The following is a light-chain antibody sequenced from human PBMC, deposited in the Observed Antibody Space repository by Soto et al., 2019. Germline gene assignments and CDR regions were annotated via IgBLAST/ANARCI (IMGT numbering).Light chain of an antibody. CDR3: QQCGSSPWT. CDR2: AAS. CDR1: QSVSSSY. V-gene: IGKV3-20*01. J-gene: IGKJ1*01. Sequence: VVLTQSPGTLSFSPVERATLSCRGSQSVSSSYLAWYQQKPGQAPMLRIFAASSRATGIPDRFSGGGSGTDFTLTISRLEPEDFAVYYCQQCGSSPWTFGQGTK.